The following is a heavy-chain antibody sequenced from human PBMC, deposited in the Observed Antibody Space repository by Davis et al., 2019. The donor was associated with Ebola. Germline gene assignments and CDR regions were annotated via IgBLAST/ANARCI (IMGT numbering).Heavy chain of an antibody. D-gene: IGHD6-13*01. Sequence: SVKVSCKASGGTFSSYAISWVRQAPGQGLEWMGRIIPILGIANYAQKFQGRVTITADKSTSTAYMELSSLRSEDTAVYYCAADLAIAAAGTLGYYYGMDVWGQGTTVTVSS. J-gene: IGHJ6*02. CDR3: AADLAIAAAGTLGYYYGMDV. CDR2: IIPILGIA. V-gene: IGHV1-69*04. CDR1: GGTFSSYA.